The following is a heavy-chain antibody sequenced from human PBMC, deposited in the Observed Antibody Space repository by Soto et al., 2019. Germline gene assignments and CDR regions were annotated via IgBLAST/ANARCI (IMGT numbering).Heavy chain of an antibody. Sequence: ASVKVSCKASGYTFTSYYMHWVRQAPGQGLEWMGIINPSGGSTSYAQKFQGRVTMTRDTSTSTVYMELSSLRSEDTAVYYCARDQAAGSGYSYGYSLPGYWGQGTLVTVSS. J-gene: IGHJ4*02. CDR3: ARDQAAGSGYSYGYSLPGY. CDR1: GYTFTSYY. D-gene: IGHD5-18*01. CDR2: INPSGGST. V-gene: IGHV1-46*01.